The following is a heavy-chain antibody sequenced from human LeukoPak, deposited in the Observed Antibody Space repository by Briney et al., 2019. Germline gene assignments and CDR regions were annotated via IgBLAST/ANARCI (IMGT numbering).Heavy chain of an antibody. Sequence: SVKVSCKASGGTFSSHAISWVRQAPGQGLEWVGGIIPIFGTTNYAQKFQGRVTISTDESTSTGYMELRSLRSDDTAVYYCARGDSGYDYGFDNWGQGTLVTVSS. CDR3: ARGDSGYDYGFDN. CDR2: IIPIFGTT. J-gene: IGHJ4*02. D-gene: IGHD5-12*01. V-gene: IGHV1-69*05. CDR1: GGTFSSHA.